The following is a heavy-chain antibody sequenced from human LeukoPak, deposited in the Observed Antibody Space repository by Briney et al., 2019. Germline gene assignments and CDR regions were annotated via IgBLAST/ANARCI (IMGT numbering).Heavy chain of an antibody. V-gene: IGHV3-73*01. Sequence: GGSLRLSCAASGFTFSGSAMHWVRQASGKGLEWVGRIRNKTNNYATAYAASVKGRFTISRDDSKNTAYLQMNSLKTEDTAVYFCTRHLDNPFNWGQGTLVTVSS. CDR1: GFTFSGSA. CDR2: IRNKTNNYAT. J-gene: IGHJ4*02. CDR3: TRHLDNPFN. D-gene: IGHD1-14*01.